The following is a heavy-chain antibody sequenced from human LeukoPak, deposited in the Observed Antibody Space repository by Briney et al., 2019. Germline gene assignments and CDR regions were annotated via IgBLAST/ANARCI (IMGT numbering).Heavy chain of an antibody. CDR2: IYSGGST. Sequence: GGSLRLSCAASGFTVSSNYMSWVRQAPGKGLEWVSVIYSGGSTYYADSVKGRFTISRDNSKNTLYLQMNSLRAEDTAVYYCAKDISDGDILTGHPFFDYWGQGTLVTVSS. D-gene: IGHD3-9*01. CDR1: GFTVSSNY. CDR3: AKDISDGDILTGHPFFDY. J-gene: IGHJ4*02. V-gene: IGHV3-66*01.